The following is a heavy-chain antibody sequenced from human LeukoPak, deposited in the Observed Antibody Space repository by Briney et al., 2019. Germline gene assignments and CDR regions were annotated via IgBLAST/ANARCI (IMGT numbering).Heavy chain of an antibody. CDR1: GFTFDDYA. J-gene: IGHJ6*03. CDR3: AKDGASARVDCTNGVCYPLYYYYYMDV. V-gene: IGHV3-9*01. CDR2: ISWNSGSI. Sequence: AGGSLRLSCAASGFTFDDYAMHWVRHAPGKGLEWVSGISWNSGSIVYADSVKGRFTISRDNGKNSLYLQMNSLRAENTALYYCAKDGASARVDCTNGVCYPLYYYYYMDVWGKGTTVTVSS. D-gene: IGHD2-8*01.